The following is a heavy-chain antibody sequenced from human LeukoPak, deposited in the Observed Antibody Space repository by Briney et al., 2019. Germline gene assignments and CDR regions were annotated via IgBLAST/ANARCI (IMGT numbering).Heavy chain of an antibody. V-gene: IGHV3-7*03. CDR2: IKQDGSEK. J-gene: IGHJ4*02. Sequence: PGGSLRLSCAASGFTFSSYWMSWVRQAPGKGLEWVANIKQDGSEKYYVDSVKGRFTISRDNTKSSLFLQMNSLRAEDTAVYYCAGDSGWLQVMYWGQGTLVTVSS. CDR3: AGDSGWLQVMY. CDR1: GFTFSSYW. D-gene: IGHD5-24*01.